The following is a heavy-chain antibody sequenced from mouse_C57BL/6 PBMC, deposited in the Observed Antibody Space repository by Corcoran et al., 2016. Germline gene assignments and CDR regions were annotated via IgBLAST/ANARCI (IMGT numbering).Heavy chain of an antibody. V-gene: IGHV1-26*01. J-gene: IGHJ3*01. Sequence: EVQLQQSGPELVKPGASVKISCKASGYTFTDYYMNWVKQSHGKSLEWIGDINPKNGGTSYNQKFKGKATLTVDKSSSTAYMELRSLTSEDSAVYYCSPSYYDYDGAWFAYWGQGTLVTVSA. CDR2: INPKNGGT. D-gene: IGHD2-4*01. CDR3: SPSYYDYDGAWFAY. CDR1: GYTFTDYY.